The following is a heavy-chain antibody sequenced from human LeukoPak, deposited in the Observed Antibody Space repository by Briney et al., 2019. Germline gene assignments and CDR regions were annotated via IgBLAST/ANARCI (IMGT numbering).Heavy chain of an antibody. CDR3: VRDADISGWYSYSDY. Sequence: GGSLRLSCAASGFISSSYWMSWVRQAPGKGLEWVAIIWLDGSDQRYADSVKGRFSISRDNSKNILYLQMNSLRAEDTAVYHCVRDADISGWYSYSDYWGQGTLVTVSS. CDR2: IWLDGSDQ. CDR1: GFISSSYW. J-gene: IGHJ4*02. D-gene: IGHD6-19*01. V-gene: IGHV3-33*08.